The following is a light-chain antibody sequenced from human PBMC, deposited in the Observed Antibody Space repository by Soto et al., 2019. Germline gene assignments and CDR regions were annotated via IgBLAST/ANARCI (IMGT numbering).Light chain of an antibody. V-gene: IGKV3-20*01. CDR1: QTVSANY. Sequence: ELVLTQSPGTLSLTPGERATLSCRASQTVSANYLAWYQQKAGQAPRLLIYGASNRATGIPDRFSGSGSGTDFTLTISRLEPGDFAVYYCQQYATDPLTFGGGPRWIS. CDR3: QQYATDPLT. CDR2: GAS. J-gene: IGKJ4*01.